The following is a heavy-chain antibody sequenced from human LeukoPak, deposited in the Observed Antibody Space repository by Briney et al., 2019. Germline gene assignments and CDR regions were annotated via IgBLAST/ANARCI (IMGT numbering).Heavy chain of an antibody. J-gene: IGHJ4*02. Sequence: GGSLRLSCAASGFTFSTYAMSWVRQAPGKGLEWVSAISGSGGSTYYADSVKGQFTISRDNSKNTLYLQMNSLRAEDTSIYFCAKALEQETVIALDFWGQGTLVTVSS. D-gene: IGHD6-13*01. CDR1: GFTFSTYA. CDR3: AKALEQETVIALDF. CDR2: ISGSGGST. V-gene: IGHV3-23*01.